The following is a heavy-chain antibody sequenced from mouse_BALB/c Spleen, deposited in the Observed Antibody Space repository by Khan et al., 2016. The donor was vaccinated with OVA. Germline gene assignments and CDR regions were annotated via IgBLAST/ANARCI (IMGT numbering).Heavy chain of an antibody. V-gene: IGHV2-6-4*01. D-gene: IGHD2-14*01. J-gene: IGHJ4*01. Sequence: QVQLKESGPGLVAPSQSLSITCTVSGFSLSRYNIHWVRQPPGKGLEWLGMIWGGGGTDYNSTLKSRLSIRKDNSQSQVLLKMNSLQTDDTAMYYCGRAYYRYDGYYAMDYWGQGTSVTVSS. CDR1: GFSLSRYN. CDR2: IWGGGGT. CDR3: GRAYYRYDGYYAMDY.